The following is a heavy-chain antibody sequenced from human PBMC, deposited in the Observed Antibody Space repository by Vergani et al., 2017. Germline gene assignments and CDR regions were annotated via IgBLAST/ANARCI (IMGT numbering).Heavy chain of an antibody. J-gene: IGHJ6*02. V-gene: IGHV1-69*06. Sequence: QVQLVQSGAEVKKAGSSVKVSCKASGGTFSSYAISWVRQAPGQGLEWMGGIIPIFGTANYAQKFQGRVTITADKSTSTAYMELSSLRSEDTAVYYCARENIVVVPAANYYYGMDVWGQGTTVTVSS. D-gene: IGHD2-2*01. CDR3: ARENIVVVPAANYYYGMDV. CDR1: GGTFSSYA. CDR2: IIPIFGTA.